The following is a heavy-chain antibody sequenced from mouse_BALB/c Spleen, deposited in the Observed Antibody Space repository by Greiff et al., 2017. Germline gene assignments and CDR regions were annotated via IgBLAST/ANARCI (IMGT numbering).Heavy chain of an antibody. Sequence: EVHLVESGPGLVKPSQSLSLTCTVTGYSITSDYAWNWIRQFPGNKLEWMGYISYSGSTSYNPSLKSRISITRDTSKNQFFLQLNSVTTEDTATYYCARFHYYGSSYWYFNVWGAGTTVTVSS. CDR2: ISYSGST. V-gene: IGHV3-2*02. CDR3: ARFHYYGSSYWYFNV. J-gene: IGHJ1*01. CDR1: GYSITSDYA. D-gene: IGHD1-1*01.